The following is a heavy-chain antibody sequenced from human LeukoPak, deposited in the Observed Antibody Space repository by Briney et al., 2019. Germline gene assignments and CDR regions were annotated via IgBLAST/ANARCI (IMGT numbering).Heavy chain of an antibody. J-gene: IGHJ6*02. CDR3: ARGGGLDV. CDR1: GFILNDYG. V-gene: IGHV3-33*03. D-gene: IGHD3-16*01. CDR2: IWFDKNQ. Sequence: GGSLRLSCAASGFILNDYGMHWVRQPPGKGLEWVADIWFDKNQHFADSVKGRFTISRDNAKNSLYLHMSNLRAEDTAVYFCARGGGLDVWGQGATVTVSS.